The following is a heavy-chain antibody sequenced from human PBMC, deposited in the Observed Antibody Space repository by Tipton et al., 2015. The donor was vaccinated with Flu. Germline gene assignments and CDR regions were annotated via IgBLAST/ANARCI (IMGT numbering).Heavy chain of an antibody. Sequence: SLRLSCAASGFAFNVYGMSWVRQAPGKGLEWVSLISGGGTNIYYADSVKGRFTISRDNSKSTLFLQMNSLRVDDTAVHYCAKGTTEAFYDSWGQGTLVTVSS. D-gene: IGHD2/OR15-2a*01. J-gene: IGHJ5*02. CDR1: GFAFNVYG. CDR3: AKGTTEAFYDS. CDR2: ISGGGTNI. V-gene: IGHV3-23*01.